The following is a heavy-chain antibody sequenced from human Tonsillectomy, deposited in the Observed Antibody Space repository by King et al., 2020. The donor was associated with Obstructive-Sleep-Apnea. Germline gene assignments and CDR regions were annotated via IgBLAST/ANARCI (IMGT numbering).Heavy chain of an antibody. Sequence: VQLQESGPGLVKSWETLSLTCSVSGGSISSYYWSWIRQSPGKGLEWIGYIYYSGSTSYSPSLKSRVTISVDTSRNEFSLKLSSVTAADTAVYYCARGGDYFEYWGQGTLVTVSS. D-gene: IGHD3-16*01. V-gene: IGHV4-59*01. CDR3: ARGGDYFEY. CDR2: IYYSGST. J-gene: IGHJ4*02. CDR1: GGSISSYY.